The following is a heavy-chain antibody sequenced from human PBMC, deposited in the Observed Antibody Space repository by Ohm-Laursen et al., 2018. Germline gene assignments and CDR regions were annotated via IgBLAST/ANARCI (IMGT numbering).Heavy chain of an antibody. CDR2: INPSGDST. V-gene: IGHV1-46*01. D-gene: IGHD1-26*01. J-gene: IGHJ4*02. Sequence: GSSVKVSCKVSGYLFSSYYMHWVRQAPGEGLEWMGIINPSGDSTSYAQKFQGRVTMTRDRSTSTVYMELSSLRSEDTAVYYCARVVGASRGHFDYWGQGTLVTVSS. CDR1: GYLFSSYY. CDR3: ARVVGASRGHFDY.